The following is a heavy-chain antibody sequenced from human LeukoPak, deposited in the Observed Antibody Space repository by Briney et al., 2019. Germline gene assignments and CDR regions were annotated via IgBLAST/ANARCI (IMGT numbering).Heavy chain of an antibody. CDR3: AREGIPGYYDFWSGYSGNNWFDP. V-gene: IGHV1-18*01. D-gene: IGHD3-3*01. J-gene: IGHJ5*02. Sequence: VASVKVSCKASGYTFTSYGISWVRQAPGQGLEWMGWVSAYNGNTNYAQKLQGRVTMTTDTSTSTAYMELRSLRSDDTAVYYCAREGIPGYYDFWSGYSGNNWFDPWGQGTLVTVSS. CDR2: VSAYNGNT. CDR1: GYTFTSYG.